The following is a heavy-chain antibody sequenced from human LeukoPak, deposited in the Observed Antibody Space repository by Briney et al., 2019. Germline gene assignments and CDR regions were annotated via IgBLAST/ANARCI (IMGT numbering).Heavy chain of an antibody. Sequence: SETLSLTCAVYGGSFSGYYWSWIRQPPGKGLEWIGEINHSGSTNYNPSLKSRVTISVDTSKNQFSLKLSSVTAADTAVYYCAGRCSSTSCYVENFDYWGQGTLVTVSS. D-gene: IGHD2-2*01. CDR2: INHSGST. CDR3: AGRCSSTSCYVENFDY. CDR1: GGSFSGYY. V-gene: IGHV4-34*01. J-gene: IGHJ4*02.